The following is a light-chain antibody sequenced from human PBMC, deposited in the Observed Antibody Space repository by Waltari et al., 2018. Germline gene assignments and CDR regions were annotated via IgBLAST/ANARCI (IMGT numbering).Light chain of an antibody. V-gene: IGLV2-8*01. CDR3: SSYAGSNNYVL. Sequence: QSALTQPPSASGSPGQSVTISCTGTSSDVGGDNSVSWYQPHPGKAPKLMIYAFNNRPSGVPDRFSGSKSGNTASLTVSGLQAEDEADYYCSSYAGSNNYVLFGGGTKLTVL. J-gene: IGLJ2*01. CDR1: SSDVGGDNS. CDR2: AFN.